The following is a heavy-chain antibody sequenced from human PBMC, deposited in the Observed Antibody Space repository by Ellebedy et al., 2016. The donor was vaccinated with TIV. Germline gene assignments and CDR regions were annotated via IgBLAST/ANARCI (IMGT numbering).Heavy chain of an antibody. V-gene: IGHV6-1*01. CDR3: VRGGYGDSNWFDP. CDR1: GDSASSNSAA. J-gene: IGHJ5*01. CDR2: TYYRSKWYN. D-gene: IGHD4-17*01. Sequence: SQTLSLTCAISGDSASSNSAAWNWNRQSPPRGLEWLGRTYYRSKWYNDSAGLLRSRRTIKADSSKNQFSLQLQSVTPEDTAVYYCVRGGYGDSNWFDPWGRGILVTVSS.